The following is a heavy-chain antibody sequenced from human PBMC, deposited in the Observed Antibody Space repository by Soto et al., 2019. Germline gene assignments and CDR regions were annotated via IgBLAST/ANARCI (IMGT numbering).Heavy chain of an antibody. CDR2: ITSDTNTI. V-gene: IGHV3-48*02. CDR3: ARSVEGHFDY. Sequence: EVQLVESGGGLVQPGGSLRLSCAASGFRFNIYSMNWVRQAPGKGLEWSAYITSDTNTIKYADSVKGRFTISRDNARKLVYLQMNSLRDEDTAVYYCARSVEGHFDYWGQGTMVTVSS. D-gene: IGHD6-19*01. J-gene: IGHJ4*02. CDR1: GFRFNIYS.